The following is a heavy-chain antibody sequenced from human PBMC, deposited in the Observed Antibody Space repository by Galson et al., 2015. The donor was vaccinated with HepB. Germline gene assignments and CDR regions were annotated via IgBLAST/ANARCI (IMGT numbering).Heavy chain of an antibody. J-gene: IGHJ6*02. CDR3: ARGGRSSSWYYYYGMDV. CDR2: INAGNGNT. CDR1: GYTFTSYA. Sequence: SVKVSCKASGYTFTSYAMHWVRQAPGQRLEWMGWINAGNGNTKYSQKFQGRVTITRDTSASTAYMELSSLRSEDTAVYYCARGGRSSSWYYYYGMDVWGQGTTVTVSS. D-gene: IGHD6-13*01. V-gene: IGHV1-3*01.